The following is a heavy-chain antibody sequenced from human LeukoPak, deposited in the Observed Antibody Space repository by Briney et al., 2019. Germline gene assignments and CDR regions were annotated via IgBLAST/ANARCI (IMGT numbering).Heavy chain of an antibody. Sequence: GGSLRLSCAASGFTFSSYWMSWVRQAPGKGLDWVANIKQDGSEKYYVDSVKGRFTISRDNAKNSLYLQMNSLGVEDTAVYYCARDDTVTTRVGLIDCGQGALVTVSS. CDR3: ARDDTVTTRVGLID. D-gene: IGHD4-17*01. V-gene: IGHV3-7*01. J-gene: IGHJ4*02. CDR2: IKQDGSEK. CDR1: GFTFSSYW.